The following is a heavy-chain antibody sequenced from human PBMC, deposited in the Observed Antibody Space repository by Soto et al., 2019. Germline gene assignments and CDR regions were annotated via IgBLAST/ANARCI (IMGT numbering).Heavy chain of an antibody. CDR1: GFTFSSYA. CDR2: ISGSGGST. CDR3: AKDRTNVGLFDY. J-gene: IGHJ4*02. Sequence: LRLSCAASGFTFSSYAMSWVRQAPGKGLEWVSAISGSGGSTYYADSVKGRFTISRDNSKNTLYLQMNSLRAEDTAVYYCAKDRTNVGLFDYWGQGTLVTVSS. V-gene: IGHV3-23*01.